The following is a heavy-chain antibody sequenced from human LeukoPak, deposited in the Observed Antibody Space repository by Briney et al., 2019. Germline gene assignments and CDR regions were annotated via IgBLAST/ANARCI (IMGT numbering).Heavy chain of an antibody. J-gene: IGHJ4*02. CDR3: ARGPKTAVTGYFDY. CDR1: GGSISSYY. Sequence: SETLSLTCTVSGGSISSYYWSWIRQPPGKGLEWIGYIYYSGNTNYNPSLKSRVTISVDTSNNHFSLKLTSVTAADTAIYYCARGPKTAVTGYFDYWGQGTLVTVSS. CDR2: IYYSGNT. V-gene: IGHV4-59*01. D-gene: IGHD6-13*01.